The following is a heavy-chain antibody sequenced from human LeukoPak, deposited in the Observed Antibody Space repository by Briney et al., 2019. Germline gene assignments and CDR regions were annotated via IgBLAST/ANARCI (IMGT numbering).Heavy chain of an antibody. CDR3: AKDSEWIPRLGARPRPTHFDY. J-gene: IGHJ4*02. CDR2: MSGRDANT. CDR1: GFTFNTYA. D-gene: IGHD6-6*01. Sequence: PGGSLRLSCLASGFTFNTYAMSWVRQAPGKGLEWVSSMSGRDANTYYADSVKGRFTISRDNSKNTLFLQMNSLRVEDAAVYYCAKDSEWIPRLGARPRPTHFDYWGQGTLVTVSA. V-gene: IGHV3-23*01.